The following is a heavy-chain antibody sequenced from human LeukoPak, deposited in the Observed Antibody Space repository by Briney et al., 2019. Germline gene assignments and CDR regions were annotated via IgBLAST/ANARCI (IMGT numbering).Heavy chain of an antibody. CDR1: GYTFSGFY. V-gene: IGHV1-2*02. Sequence: GASVKVSCKASGYTFSGFYTHWVRQAPGQGLEWMGWINSNSGATNYAQKFQGRVTMTRDTSISTAYMELSSLRSDDTAMYFCTREDYWGQGTLVTVSS. CDR2: INSNSGAT. CDR3: TREDY. J-gene: IGHJ4*02.